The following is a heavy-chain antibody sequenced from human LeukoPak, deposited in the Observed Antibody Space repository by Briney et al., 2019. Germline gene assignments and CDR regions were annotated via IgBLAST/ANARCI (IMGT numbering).Heavy chain of an antibody. J-gene: IGHJ4*02. Sequence: GAPVKVSCKASGYSFTRYFIHWVRQAPGQGLEWMGIIIPSDGSTSYAQKFQGRVTMTRDTSTSTVYMELGSLRSEDTAVYYCARGKVVTMVRGVIITYFDYWGQGTLVTVSS. CDR3: ARGKVVTMVRGVIITYFDY. CDR1: GYSFTRYF. D-gene: IGHD3-10*01. V-gene: IGHV1-46*01. CDR2: IIPSDGST.